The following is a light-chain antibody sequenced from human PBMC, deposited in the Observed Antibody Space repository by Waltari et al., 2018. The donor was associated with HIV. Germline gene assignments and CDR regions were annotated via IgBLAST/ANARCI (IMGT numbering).Light chain of an antibody. CDR2: NND. V-gene: IGLV1-44*01. CDR1: SSYIRIKT. Sequence: QSLLPQPPSASVTPGQRVTLPSSGSSSYIRIKTVNWHQQLPGSAPRALIYNNDQRPSGVPDRFSGSKSGTSASLAISGLQSEDQGDYYCASWDDKLDGWVFGGGTRLTVL. CDR3: ASWDDKLDGWV. J-gene: IGLJ3*02.